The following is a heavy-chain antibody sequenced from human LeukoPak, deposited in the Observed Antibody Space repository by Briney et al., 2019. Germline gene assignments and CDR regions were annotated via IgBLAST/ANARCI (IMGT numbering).Heavy chain of an antibody. D-gene: IGHD3-10*01. V-gene: IGHV3-33*01. CDR1: GFTFSSFG. CDR3: ARDLGYGSGSNWFDP. Sequence: PGGSLRLSCAASGFTFSSFGMHWVRQAPGKGLEWVAVIWYDGSNKYYADSVKGRFTISRDNSKNTLYLQMSSLRAEDTAVYHCARDLGYGSGSNWFDPWGQGTLVTVSS. CDR2: IWYDGSNK. J-gene: IGHJ5*02.